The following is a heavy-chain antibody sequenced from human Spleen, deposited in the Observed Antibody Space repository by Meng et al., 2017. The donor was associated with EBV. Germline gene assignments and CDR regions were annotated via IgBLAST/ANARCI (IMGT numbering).Heavy chain of an antibody. CDR1: GFSFNSYG. Sequence: QIQLVQPGAAVKKPVASVKVSCAVAGFSFNSYGISWVRQAPGQGLEWMGWMSNFNRNENNEEKFQGRVSMTMDTSTSIAFMEVRSLRSDDTAVYYCARDRDGYNGLDYWGQGTLVTVSS. CDR3: ARDRDGYNGLDY. CDR2: MSNFNRNE. J-gene: IGHJ4*02. D-gene: IGHD5-24*01. V-gene: IGHV1-18*01.